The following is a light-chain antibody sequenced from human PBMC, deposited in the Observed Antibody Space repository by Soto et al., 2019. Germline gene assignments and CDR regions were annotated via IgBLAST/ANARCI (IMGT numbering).Light chain of an antibody. J-gene: IGKJ4*01. V-gene: IGKV3-11*01. Sequence: EIVLTQSPATLSLSPGERATLYCRASQSVSSYLAWYQQKPGQAPRLLIYDASNRATGIPARFSGSGSGTDFTLTISSLEPEDFAVYYCQQRSNWPPSLTFGGGTKVEFK. CDR3: QQRSNWPPSLT. CDR1: QSVSSY. CDR2: DAS.